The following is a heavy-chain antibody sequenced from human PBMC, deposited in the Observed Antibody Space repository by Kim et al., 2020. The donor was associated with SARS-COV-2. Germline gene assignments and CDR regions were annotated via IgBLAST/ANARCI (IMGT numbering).Heavy chain of an antibody. CDR2: ISSSSSTI. J-gene: IGHJ4*02. D-gene: IGHD3-10*01. CDR1: GFTFSSYS. CDR3: ARDGVLLWFGELLPHHFDY. V-gene: IGHV3-48*02. Sequence: GGSLRLSCAASGFTFSSYSMNWVRQAPGKGLEWVSYISSSSSTIYYADSVKGRFTISRDNAKNSLYLQMNSLRDEDTAVYYCARDGVLLWFGELLPHHFDYWGQGTLVTVSS.